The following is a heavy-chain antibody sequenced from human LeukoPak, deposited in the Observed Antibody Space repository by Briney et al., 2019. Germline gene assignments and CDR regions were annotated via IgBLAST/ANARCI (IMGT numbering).Heavy chain of an antibody. D-gene: IGHD2-15*01. CDR2: ISGSSGST. Sequence: PGGSLRLSCAASGFTFSSYAMSWVRQAPAKGLEWVSAISGSSGSTYYADSVKGRFTISRDNSKNTLYLQMNSLRAEDTAVYYCAKGELGYCSGGSCYLVRSRVYYFDYWGQGTLVTVSS. V-gene: IGHV3-23*01. CDR3: AKGELGYCSGGSCYLVRSRVYYFDY. J-gene: IGHJ4*02. CDR1: GFTFSSYA.